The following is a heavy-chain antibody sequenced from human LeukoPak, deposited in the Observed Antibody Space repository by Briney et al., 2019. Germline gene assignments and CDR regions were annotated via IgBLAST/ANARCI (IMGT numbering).Heavy chain of an antibody. V-gene: IGHV4-30-4*08. CDR1: GGSISSGDYY. CDR2: IYYSGST. CDR3: ARGTAITGYYFDY. D-gene: IGHD1-20*01. Sequence: PSETLSLTCTVSGGSISSGDYYWSWIRQPPGKGLEWIGYIYYSGSTYYNPSLKSRVTISVDTSRNQFSLKLSSVTAADTAVYYCARGTAITGYYFDYWGQGTLVTVSS. J-gene: IGHJ4*02.